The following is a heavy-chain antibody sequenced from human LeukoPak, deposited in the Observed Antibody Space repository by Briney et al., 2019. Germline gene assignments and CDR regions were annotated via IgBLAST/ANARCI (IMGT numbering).Heavy chain of an antibody. CDR3: ARLGDSGYYADF. CDR1: SDSISRSYFY. J-gene: IGHJ4*02. D-gene: IGHD3-22*01. CDR2: IYLTGST. Sequence: SEALSLTCTVTSDSISRSYFYWGWVRQPPGKGLEWIGSIYLTGSTYYNSSLKSRLTISLDTSRDQFSLKLSSVTAADTAVYYCARLGDSGYYADFWGQGTLVTVSS. V-gene: IGHV4-39*01.